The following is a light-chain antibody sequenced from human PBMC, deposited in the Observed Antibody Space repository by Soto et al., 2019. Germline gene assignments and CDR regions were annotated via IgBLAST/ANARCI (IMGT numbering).Light chain of an antibody. Sequence: IVLTQSPATLSLSPWERATLSCRASQSVSSYLAWYQQKPGQAPRLLIYDASNRATGIPARFSGSGSGTDFTLTISSLEPEDFAVYYCQQYNKWPPITFGQGTRLEIK. J-gene: IGKJ5*01. CDR3: QQYNKWPPIT. CDR1: QSVSSY. V-gene: IGKV3-11*01. CDR2: DAS.